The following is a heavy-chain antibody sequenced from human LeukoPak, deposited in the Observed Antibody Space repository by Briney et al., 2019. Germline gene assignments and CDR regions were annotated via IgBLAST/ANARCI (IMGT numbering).Heavy chain of an antibody. CDR1: GYAFIGYY. Sequence: ASVKVSCKTSGYAFIGYYIHWVRQAPGRGLEWMGWINSNTGGPNYAQNFQGRVTMSRDTSINTAYVELNRLRSDDTAVYYCARAMTRNAFDIWGQGTVVTVSS. CDR3: ARAMTRNAFDI. V-gene: IGHV1-2*02. J-gene: IGHJ3*02. D-gene: IGHD2-2*01. CDR2: INSNTGGP.